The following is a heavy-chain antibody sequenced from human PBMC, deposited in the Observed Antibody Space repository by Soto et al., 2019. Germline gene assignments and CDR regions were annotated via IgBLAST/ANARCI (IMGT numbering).Heavy chain of an antibody. V-gene: IGHV4-34*01. CDR2: IKHSGST. J-gene: IGHJ6*02. CDR1: GGSISSGGYS. D-gene: IGHD2-2*01. CDR3: ARNWGYCSSTSCRALHYYYYYGMDV. Sequence: PSETLSLTCAVSGGSISSGGYSWSWIRQPPGKGLEWIGEIKHSGSTNYKKSLKSRDTISVDTSKNKFSMKQNSVTAADTAVYYCARNWGYCSSTSCRALHYYYYYGMDVWGQGTTVT.